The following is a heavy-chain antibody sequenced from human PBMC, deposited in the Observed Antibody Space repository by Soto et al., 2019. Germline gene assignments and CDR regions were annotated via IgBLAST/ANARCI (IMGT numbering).Heavy chain of an antibody. V-gene: IGHV4-34*01. J-gene: IGHJ5*02. CDR1: GGSFSDYY. CDR2: INHSGIT. Sequence: QVQIQQWGAGLLKPAETLSLSCAVYGGSFSDYYWSWIRQSPEKGLEWIGEINHSGITNYSPSLKSRVTMSVDTSKNQFSLKLTSVTAADTALYYCARFPFDSNDWTNPRYFDLWGQGTLVTVSS. D-gene: IGHD3-22*01. CDR3: ARFPFDSNDWTNPRYFDL.